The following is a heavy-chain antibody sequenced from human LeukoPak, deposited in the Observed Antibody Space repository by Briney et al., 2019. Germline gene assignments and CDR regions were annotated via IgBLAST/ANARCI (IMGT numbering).Heavy chain of an antibody. J-gene: IGHJ4*02. V-gene: IGHV4-34*01. CDR1: GGSFSGYY. CDR3: ARGGAGKDILTGYYIEESWYFDY. D-gene: IGHD3-9*01. CDR2: INHSGST. Sequence: SETLSLTCAVYGGSFSGYYWSWIRQPPGKGLEWIGEINHSGSTNYNPSLKSRVTISVDTSKNQFSLKLSSVTAADTAVYYCARGGAGKDILTGYYIEESWYFDYWGQGTLVTVSS.